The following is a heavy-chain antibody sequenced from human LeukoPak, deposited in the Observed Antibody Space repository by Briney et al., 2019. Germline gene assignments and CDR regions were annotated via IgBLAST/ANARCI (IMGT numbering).Heavy chain of an antibody. D-gene: IGHD2-21*02. V-gene: IGHV3-33*01. J-gene: IGHJ6*02. CDR3: ARDKVEYCGCDCYSLYYYGMDV. CDR1: GFTFSSYG. CDR2: IWYDGSNK. Sequence: GGSLRLSCAASGFTFSSYGMHWVRQAPGKGLEWVAVIWYDGSNKYYADSVKGRFTISRDNSKNTLYLPMNSLRAEDTAVYYCARDKVEYCGCDCYSLYYYGMDVWGQGTTVTVSS.